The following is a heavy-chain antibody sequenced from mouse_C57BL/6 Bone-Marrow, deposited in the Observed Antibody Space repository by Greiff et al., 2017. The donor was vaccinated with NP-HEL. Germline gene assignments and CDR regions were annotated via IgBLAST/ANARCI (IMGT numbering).Heavy chain of an antibody. Sequence: EVQRVESGGGLVKPGGSLKLSCAASGFTFSSYTMSWVRQTPEKRLEWVATISGGGGNTYYPASVKGRFTISRDNAKNTLYLQMSSLRSEDTALYYCASDGYSAWFAYWGQGTLVTVSA. CDR1: GFTFSSYT. D-gene: IGHD2-3*01. CDR2: ISGGGGNT. J-gene: IGHJ3*01. CDR3: ASDGYSAWFAY. V-gene: IGHV5-9*01.